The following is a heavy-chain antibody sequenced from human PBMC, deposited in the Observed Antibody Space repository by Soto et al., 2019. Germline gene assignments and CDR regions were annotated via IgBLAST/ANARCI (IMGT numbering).Heavy chain of an antibody. CDR1: GYTFTGYY. J-gene: IGHJ6*04. CDR2: INPNSGGT. CDR3: AREGSVYASTALFA. V-gene: IGHV1-2*04. D-gene: IGHD5-12*01. Sequence: ASVRVSCKASGYTFTGYYMHWVRQAPGQGLEWMGWINPNSGGTNYAQKFQGWVTMTRDTSISTAYMELSRLRSDDTAVYYCAREGSVYASTALFAWGKETTLTLSS.